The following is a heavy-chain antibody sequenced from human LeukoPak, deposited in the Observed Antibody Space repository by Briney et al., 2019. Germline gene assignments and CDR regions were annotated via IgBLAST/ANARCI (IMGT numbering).Heavy chain of an antibody. J-gene: IGHJ4*02. V-gene: IGHV3-11*04. CDR3: ARASGDIVETATMGSY. CDR2: ISSSGSTI. Sequence: GGSLRLSCAASGFTFSDYYMSWIRQAPGKGLEWVSYISSSGSTIYYADSVKGRFTISRDNAKNSLYLQMNSLRAEDTAVYYCARASGDIVETATMGSYWGQGTLVTVSS. CDR1: GFTFSDYY. D-gene: IGHD5-18*01.